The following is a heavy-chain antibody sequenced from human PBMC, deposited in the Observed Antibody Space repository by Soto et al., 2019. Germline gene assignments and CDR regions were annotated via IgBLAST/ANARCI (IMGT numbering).Heavy chain of an antibody. CDR3: ARERTRGFDP. Sequence: ASVKVSCKASGYTFTSYDINWVRQATGQGLEWMGWMNPNSGNTAYAQKFLGRVTMTRNTSISTAYMEPSSLRSEDTAVYYCARERTRGFDPWGQGTLVPVSS. J-gene: IGHJ5*02. CDR2: MNPNSGNT. CDR1: GYTFTSYD. V-gene: IGHV1-8*01.